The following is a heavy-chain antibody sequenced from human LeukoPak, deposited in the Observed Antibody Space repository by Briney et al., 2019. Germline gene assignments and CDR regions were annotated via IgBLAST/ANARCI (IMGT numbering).Heavy chain of an antibody. D-gene: IGHD5-12*01. CDR1: GGSVSSGSYY. V-gene: IGHV4-61*01. J-gene: IGHJ5*02. Sequence: SETLSLTCTVSGGSVSSGSYYWSWIRQPPGKGLEWIGCVYYRGSTKYTPSLESRVTISTGTSQNQFSLRLSSVTAADTAVYYCASTRAYSGYDSWRGNWFDPWGQGTLVTVSS. CDR3: ASTRAYSGYDSWRGNWFDP. CDR2: VYYRGST.